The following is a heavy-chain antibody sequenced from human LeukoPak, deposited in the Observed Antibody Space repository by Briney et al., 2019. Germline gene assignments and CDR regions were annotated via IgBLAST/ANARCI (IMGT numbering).Heavy chain of an antibody. J-gene: IGHJ1*01. V-gene: IGHV5-51*01. CDR1: GYSFTSYW. CDR3: VRSRRTNTGDPDWGQY. Sequence: GEPLKISCKGSGYSFTSYWIGWVRQMPGKGLEWMGMIDPNDSDTRYSPSSEGHVTFSADKSTSAVFMQWSSLEASDAAMYYCVRSRRTNTGDPDWGQYWGQGTLVTVSS. D-gene: IGHD2-21*02. CDR2: IDPNDSDT.